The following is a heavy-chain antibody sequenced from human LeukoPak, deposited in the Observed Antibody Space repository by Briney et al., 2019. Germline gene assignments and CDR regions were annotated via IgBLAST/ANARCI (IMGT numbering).Heavy chain of an antibody. CDR1: GFTFSSYA. CDR3: ARKAVAAAFDI. V-gene: IGHV3-30*04. CDR2: ISYDGSNK. J-gene: IGHJ3*02. D-gene: IGHD6-19*01. Sequence: GGSLRLSCAASGFTFSSYAMHWVRQAPGKGLEWVAVISYDGSNKYYADSVKGRFTISRDNAKNSLYLQMNSLRAEDTAVYYCARKAVAAAFDIWGQGTMVTVSS.